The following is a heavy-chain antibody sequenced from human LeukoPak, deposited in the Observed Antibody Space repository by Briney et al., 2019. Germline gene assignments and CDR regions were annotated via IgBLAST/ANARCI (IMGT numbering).Heavy chain of an antibody. Sequence: GGSLRLSCAASGFTFSTFAMGWVRQTPAKGLEWVSALSGGGAGTYYADSVTGRFTISRDNSNDTLYLQMNSLRPEDTAVYYCVKDQGIVGAVGAFDMWGQGTMVTVSS. J-gene: IGHJ3*02. CDR2: LSGGGAGT. CDR3: VKDQGIVGAVGAFDM. V-gene: IGHV3-23*01. CDR1: GFTFSTFA. D-gene: IGHD1-26*01.